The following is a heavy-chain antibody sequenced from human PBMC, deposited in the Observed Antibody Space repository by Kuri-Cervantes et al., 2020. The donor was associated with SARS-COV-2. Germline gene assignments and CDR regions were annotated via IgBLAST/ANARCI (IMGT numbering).Heavy chain of an antibody. CDR1: GFTFSSYS. CDR3: AREGAYDFWSIDY. D-gene: IGHD3-3*01. J-gene: IGHJ4*02. CDR2: ISSSSSTI. V-gene: IGHV3-48*01. Sequence: GESLKISCAASGFTFSSYSMYWVRQAPGKGLEWVSYISSSSSTIYYADSVKGRFTISRDNAKNSLYLQMNSLRAEDTAVYYCAREGAYDFWSIDYWGQGTLVTVSS.